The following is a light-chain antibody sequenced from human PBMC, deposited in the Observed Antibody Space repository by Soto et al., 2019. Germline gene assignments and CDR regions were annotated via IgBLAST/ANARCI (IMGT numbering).Light chain of an antibody. V-gene: IGKV1-39*01. CDR2: AAS. J-gene: IGKJ4*01. Sequence: DIQMTQSPSSLSASVGDRVTITCRASQSISSYLNWYQQKPGKAPKLLIYAASSLQSGVPSRFSGSGSGTDFTLTISSLQPEDFATYSCQQSYSTLTFXGGTKVDIK. CDR1: QSISSY. CDR3: QQSYSTLT.